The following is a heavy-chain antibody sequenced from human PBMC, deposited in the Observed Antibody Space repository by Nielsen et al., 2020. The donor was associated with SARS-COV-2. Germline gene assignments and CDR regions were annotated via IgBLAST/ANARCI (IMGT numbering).Heavy chain of an antibody. CDR1: GYRFTAYS. V-gene: IGHV1-2*06. CDR2: IDPHSGGT. CDR3: ARGDYSNPNY. D-gene: IGHD4-11*01. J-gene: IGHJ4*02. Sequence: ASVKVSCKASGYRFTAYSMHWVRQAPGQGPEWMGRIDPHSGGTTYAQKFQGRVTMTRDTSINTAYMELTRQRSDDTAVYYCARGDYSNPNYWGQGSLVTVSS.